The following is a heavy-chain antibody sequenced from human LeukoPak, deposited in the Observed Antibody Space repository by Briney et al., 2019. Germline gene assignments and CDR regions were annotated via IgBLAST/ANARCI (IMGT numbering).Heavy chain of an antibody. CDR3: ARDLPLEKYYGSGTYSYYFDS. J-gene: IGHJ4*02. CDR1: GFSFSTYW. D-gene: IGHD3-10*01. CDR2: INQDGTEK. V-gene: IGHV3-7*01. Sequence: GESLRLSCAASGFSFSTYWMSWVRQAPGKGLEWVANINQDGTEKYYVDSVKGRFTISRDNAKNSLYLQLNSLRDEDTAVYYCARDLPLEKYYGSGTYSYYFDSWGQGALVTVSS.